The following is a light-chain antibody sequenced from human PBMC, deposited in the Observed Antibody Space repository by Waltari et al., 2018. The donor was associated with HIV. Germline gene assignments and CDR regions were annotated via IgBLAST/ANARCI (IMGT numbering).Light chain of an antibody. V-gene: IGLV2-14*01. CDR2: NVS. CDR1: SSDIGSYEY. Sequence: SALTQPASASGSPGQSITISCTGTSSDIGSYEYVSWYQQNPGKAPKLIIYNVSRRPSGVSDRFSGSKFGNTASLTISGLQPEDEADYYCGAYTGSGTLRLFGGGTKLTVL. J-gene: IGLJ2*01. CDR3: GAYTGSGTLRL.